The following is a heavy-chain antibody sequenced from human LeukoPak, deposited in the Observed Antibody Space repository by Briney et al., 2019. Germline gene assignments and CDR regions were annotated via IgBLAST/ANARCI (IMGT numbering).Heavy chain of an antibody. Sequence: ASVKVSCKASGYTFTSYDINWVRQATGQGLEWMGWMNPNSGNTGYAQKFQGRVTMTTDTSTRTAYMELRSLKSDDTAVYYCARLRDSSNFDYWGQGTLVTVSS. CDR3: ARLRDSSNFDY. CDR1: GYTFTSYD. V-gene: IGHV1-8*01. CDR2: MNPNSGNT. D-gene: IGHD3-3*02. J-gene: IGHJ4*02.